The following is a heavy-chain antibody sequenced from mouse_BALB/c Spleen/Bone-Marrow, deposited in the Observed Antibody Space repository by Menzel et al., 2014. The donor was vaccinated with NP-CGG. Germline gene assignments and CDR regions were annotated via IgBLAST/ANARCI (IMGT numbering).Heavy chain of an antibody. J-gene: IGHJ2*01. Sequence: DVKLQEPGAELVKPGASVKLSCTASGFNIKATYMHWVKQRPEQGLEWIGRIDPANGNTKYDPKFQGKATITTDTSSNTAYLQLSSLTSEDTAVYYWATDSSGYLDYWGQGTTLTVSS. CDR3: ATDSSGYLDY. V-gene: IGHV14-3*02. D-gene: IGHD3-2*01. CDR2: IDPANGNT. CDR1: GFNIKATY.